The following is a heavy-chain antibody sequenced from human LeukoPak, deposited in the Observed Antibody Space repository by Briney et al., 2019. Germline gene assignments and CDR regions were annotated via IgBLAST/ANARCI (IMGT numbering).Heavy chain of an antibody. J-gene: IGHJ4*02. CDR2: ISSSGSTI. D-gene: IGHD5-12*01. V-gene: IGHV3-11*01. CDR3: AKDGEWLRFGVHYFDY. CDR1: GFTFSDYY. Sequence: GGSLRLSCAASGFTFSDYYMSWLRQAPGKGLEWVSYISSSGSTIYYADSVKGRFTISRDNAKNSLYLQMNSLRAEDTALYYCAKDGEWLRFGVHYFDYWGQGTLVTVSS.